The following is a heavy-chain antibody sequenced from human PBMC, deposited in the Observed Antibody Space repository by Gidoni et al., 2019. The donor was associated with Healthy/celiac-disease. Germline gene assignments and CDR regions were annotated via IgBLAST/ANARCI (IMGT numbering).Heavy chain of an antibody. CDR2: MNPNSGNT. Sequence: QVQLVQSGAEVKKPGASVKVSCKASGYTFTSYDINWVRQATGQGLEWMGWMNPNSGNTGYAQKFQGRVTMTRNTSISTAYMELSSLRSEDTAVYYCARVLTYYYYYGMDVWGQGTTVTVSS. J-gene: IGHJ6*02. V-gene: IGHV1-8*01. D-gene: IGHD3-9*01. CDR3: ARVLTYYYYYGMDV. CDR1: GYTFTSYD.